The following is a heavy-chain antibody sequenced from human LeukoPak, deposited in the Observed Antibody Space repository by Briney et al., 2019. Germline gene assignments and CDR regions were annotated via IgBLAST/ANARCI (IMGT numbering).Heavy chain of an antibody. CDR2: INHSGST. Sequence: SETLSPTCTVSGGSISSSSYYWGWIRQPPGKGLEWIGEINHSGSTNYNPSLKSRVTISVDTSKNQFSLKLSSVTAADTAVYYCARLMVFEQLVRGTPDFDYWGQGTLVTVSS. J-gene: IGHJ4*02. V-gene: IGHV4-39*07. CDR1: GGSISSSSYY. CDR3: ARLMVFEQLVRGTPDFDY. D-gene: IGHD6-13*01.